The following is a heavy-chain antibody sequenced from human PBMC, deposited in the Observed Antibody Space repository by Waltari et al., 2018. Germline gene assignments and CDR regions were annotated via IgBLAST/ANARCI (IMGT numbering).Heavy chain of an antibody. V-gene: IGHV3-43D*04. CDR3: AKDFSPNYYDSSGYTFDY. Sequence: EVQLVESGGVVVQPGGSLRLPCAASGFTFDDYAMQWVRHAPGTGREWVSLISWDGGSTYYADSVKGRFTISRDNSKNSLYLQMNSLRAEDTALYYCAKDFSPNYYDSSGYTFDYWGQGTLVTVSS. CDR1: GFTFDDYA. CDR2: ISWDGGST. D-gene: IGHD3-22*01. J-gene: IGHJ4*02.